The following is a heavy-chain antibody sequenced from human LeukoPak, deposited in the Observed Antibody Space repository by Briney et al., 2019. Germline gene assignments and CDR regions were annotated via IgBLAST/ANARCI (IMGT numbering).Heavy chain of an antibody. D-gene: IGHD6-13*01. CDR3: ATGVPGTSDPSPLYYYYGMDV. J-gene: IGHJ6*02. V-gene: IGHV1-24*01. Sequence: ASVKVSCKVSGYTLTELSMHWVRQAPGKGLEWMGGFDPEDGETIYAQKFQGRVTMTEDTSTDTAYMELSSLRSEDTAVYYCATGVPGTSDPSPLYYYYGMDVWGQGTTVTVSS. CDR2: FDPEDGET. CDR1: GYTLTELS.